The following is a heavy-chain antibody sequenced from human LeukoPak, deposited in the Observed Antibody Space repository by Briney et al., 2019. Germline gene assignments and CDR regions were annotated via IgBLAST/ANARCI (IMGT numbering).Heavy chain of an antibody. V-gene: IGHV4-38-2*02. Sequence: SETLSLTCTVSGYSISSGYYWGWIRQPPGKGLEWVGSIYHVGSTYYNPSLKSRVTISVDTSKNKFSLMLSSVTAADTAVYNCAREEHWDLDPWDQGTLVTVSS. CDR2: IYHVGST. J-gene: IGHJ5*02. CDR3: AREEHWDLDP. CDR1: GYSISSGYY. D-gene: IGHD7-27*01.